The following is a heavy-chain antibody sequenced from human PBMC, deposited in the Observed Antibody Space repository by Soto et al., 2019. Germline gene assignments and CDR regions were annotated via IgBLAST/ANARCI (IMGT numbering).Heavy chain of an antibody. D-gene: IGHD1-26*01. CDR1: GGTFSSYA. V-gene: IGHV1-69*13. J-gene: IGHJ4*02. Sequence: ASVKVSCKASGGTFSSYAISWVRQAPGQGREWMGGIIPIFGTANYAQKFQGGVTITADESTSTAYMELSSLRSEDTAVYYCARDLLVGATIYYFDYWGQGXLVTVSS. CDR2: IIPIFGTA. CDR3: ARDLLVGATIYYFDY.